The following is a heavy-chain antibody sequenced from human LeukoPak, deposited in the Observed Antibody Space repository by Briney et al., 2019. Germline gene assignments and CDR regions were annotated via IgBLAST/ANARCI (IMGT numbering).Heavy chain of an antibody. CDR2: IYYSGST. Sequence: SETLSLTCTVSGGSISSYYWSWIRQPPGKGLEWIGYIYYSGSTNYNPSLKSRVTISADTSKNQISLKLTSVTAADTAVYYCVRMAGYWGQGILVTVSS. V-gene: IGHV4-59*08. CDR1: GGSISSYY. D-gene: IGHD5-24*01. J-gene: IGHJ4*02. CDR3: VRMAGY.